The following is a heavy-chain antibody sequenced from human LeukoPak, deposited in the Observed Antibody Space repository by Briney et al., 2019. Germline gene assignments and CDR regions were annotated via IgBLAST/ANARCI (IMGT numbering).Heavy chain of an antibody. CDR3: ARDSSHYDSSGYSWDY. V-gene: IGHV3-66*01. J-gene: IGHJ4*02. D-gene: IGHD3-22*01. CDR1: GFTVSSNY. CDR2: IYYGGTT. Sequence: GGSLRLSCAASGFTVSSNYMSWVRQAPGKGLEWVSVIYYGGTTYYADSVKGRFTISRDDSKNTQYLQMNSLRAEDTAVYYCARDSSHYDSSGYSWDYWGQGTLVTVSS.